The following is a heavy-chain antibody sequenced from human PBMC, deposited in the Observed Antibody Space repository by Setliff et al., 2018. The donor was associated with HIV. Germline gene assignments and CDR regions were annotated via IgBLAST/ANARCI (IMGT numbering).Heavy chain of an antibody. CDR3: ARDAELPGPPVHDAFDL. Sequence: LSLTCNVSGGSISNYYWTWMRQPPGKRLEWVAYISYSGNTNYHPALRSRLTITRDTSNNQVSLTLRSVTPEDTAIYFCARDAELPGPPVHDAFDLWGPGTMVTVSS. CDR1: GGSISNYY. J-gene: IGHJ3*01. D-gene: IGHD1-1*01. V-gene: IGHV4-59*01. CDR2: ISYSGNT.